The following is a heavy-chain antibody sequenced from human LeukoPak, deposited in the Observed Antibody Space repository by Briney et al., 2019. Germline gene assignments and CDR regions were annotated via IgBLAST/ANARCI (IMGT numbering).Heavy chain of an antibody. CDR1: GFTYSSYA. V-gene: IGHV3-23*01. CDR2: ISGSGGST. J-gene: IGHJ4*02. Sequence: GGSLRLSCAASGFTYSSYAMSWVRQAPGKGLEWVSAISGSGGSTYYADSVKGRFTISRDNSKNTLYLQMSSLRAEDTAVYYCAKDRGLYYFDYWGQGTLVTVSS. D-gene: IGHD3/OR15-3a*01. CDR3: AKDRGLYYFDY.